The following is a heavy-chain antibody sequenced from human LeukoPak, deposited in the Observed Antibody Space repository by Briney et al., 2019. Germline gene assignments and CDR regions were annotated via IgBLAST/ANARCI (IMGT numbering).Heavy chain of an antibody. V-gene: IGHV1-18*04. CDR3: ARVYSGSYLYYYYYMDV. CDR2: ISAYNGNT. Sequence: GASVKVSCKASGYTFTGYYMHWVRQAPGQGLEWMGWISAYNGNTNYAQKLQGRVTMTTDTSTSTAYMELRSLRSDDTAVYYCARVYSGSYLYYYYYMDVWGKGTTVTVSS. J-gene: IGHJ6*03. CDR1: GYTFTGYY. D-gene: IGHD1-26*01.